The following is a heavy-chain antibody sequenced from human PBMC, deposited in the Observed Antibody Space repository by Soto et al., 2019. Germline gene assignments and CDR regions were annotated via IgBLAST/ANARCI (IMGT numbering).Heavy chain of an antibody. CDR2: IIPISDTT. Sequence: QVQLVQSGAEVKKPGSSVKVSCKASGGTFSSYAISLVRQAPGQGLEWMGGIIPISDTTNYAQKFQGRVTITADESTSTAYMELSSLRSEDTAVYYCARSQGSSTSLEIYYYYYSGMDVWGQGTTVTVSS. CDR3: ARSQGSSTSLEIYYYYYSGMDV. V-gene: IGHV1-69*01. J-gene: IGHJ6*02. CDR1: GGTFSSYA. D-gene: IGHD2-2*01.